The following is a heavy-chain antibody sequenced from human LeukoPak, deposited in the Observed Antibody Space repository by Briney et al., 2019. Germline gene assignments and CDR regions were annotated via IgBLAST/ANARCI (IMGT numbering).Heavy chain of an antibody. V-gene: IGHV4-34*01. Sequence: SETLSLTCAVYGGSFSGYYWSWIRQPPGKGLEWIGEINHSGSTNYNPSLKSQVTISVDTSKNQFSLKLSSVTAADTAVYYCARGASYFDYWGQGTLVTVSS. CDR1: GGSFSGYY. CDR2: INHSGST. J-gene: IGHJ4*02. CDR3: ARGASYFDY.